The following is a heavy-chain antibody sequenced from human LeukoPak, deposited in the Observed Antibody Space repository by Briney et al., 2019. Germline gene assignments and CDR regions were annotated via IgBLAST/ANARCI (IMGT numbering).Heavy chain of an antibody. CDR1: GGSISSSSYY. Sequence: SETLSLTCTVSGGSISSSSYYWGWIRQPPGKGLEWIGSIYYSGSTYYNPSLKSRVTISVNKSKNQFSLKLSSVTAADTAVYYCARGRSSSWYYYYYYMDVWGKGTTVTVSS. J-gene: IGHJ6*03. D-gene: IGHD6-13*01. CDR3: ARGRSSSWYYYYYYMDV. CDR2: IYYSGST. V-gene: IGHV4-39*07.